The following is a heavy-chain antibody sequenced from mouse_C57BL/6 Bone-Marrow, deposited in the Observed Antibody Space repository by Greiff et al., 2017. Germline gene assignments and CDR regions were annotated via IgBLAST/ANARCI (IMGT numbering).Heavy chain of an antibody. CDR2: IDPENGDT. CDR3: TTPIYYAMDY. V-gene: IGHV14-4*01. Sequence: EVQLQQSGAELVRPGASVKLSCTASGFNIKDDYMHWVKQRPEQGLEWIGWIDPENGDTEYASKFQGKATITADTSSNTAYLQLSSLTSEDTAVYYCTTPIYYAMDYWGQGTSVTVSS. CDR1: GFNIKDDY. J-gene: IGHJ4*01.